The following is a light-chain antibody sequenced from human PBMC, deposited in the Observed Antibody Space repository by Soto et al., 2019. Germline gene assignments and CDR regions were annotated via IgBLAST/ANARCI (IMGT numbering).Light chain of an antibody. CDR3: GSYTSSSTF. V-gene: IGLV2-14*01. J-gene: IGLJ1*01. CDR2: DVS. CDR1: SSDVGGYNY. Sequence: QSARTQPASVSGSPGQSITISCTGTSSDVGGYNYVSWYQQHPGKAPKLMIYDVSNRPSGVSNRFSGSKSGNTASLTISGLQAEDEADYYCGSYTSSSTFFGTGTKVTVL.